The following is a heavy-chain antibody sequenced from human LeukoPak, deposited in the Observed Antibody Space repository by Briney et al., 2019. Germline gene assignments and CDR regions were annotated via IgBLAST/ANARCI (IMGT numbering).Heavy chain of an antibody. Sequence: PSETLSLTCTVSGGSISSYYWSWIRQPPGKGLQCIGYIYYTGITDYNPSLRGRVAISIDASKNQFSLKLRSVTAADTAVYYCARLSTVTTSFDYWGQGTLVTVSS. CDR1: GGSISSYY. D-gene: IGHD4-11*01. J-gene: IGHJ4*02. CDR3: ARLSTVTTSFDY. V-gene: IGHV4-59*01. CDR2: IYYTGIT.